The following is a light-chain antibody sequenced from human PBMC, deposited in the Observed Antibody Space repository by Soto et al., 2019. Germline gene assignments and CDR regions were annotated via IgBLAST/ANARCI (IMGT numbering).Light chain of an antibody. CDR3: QTWGTGIRV. Sequence: QSVLTQSPSASASLGASVKLTCTLSSGHSSYAIAWHQQQPQKGPRYLMKLNSDGSHNKGDGIPDRFSGSSSGAERYLTISSLQSEDEGDYYCQTWGTGIRVFGGGTKLTVL. CDR1: SGHSSYA. J-gene: IGLJ2*01. CDR2: LNSDGSH. V-gene: IGLV4-69*01.